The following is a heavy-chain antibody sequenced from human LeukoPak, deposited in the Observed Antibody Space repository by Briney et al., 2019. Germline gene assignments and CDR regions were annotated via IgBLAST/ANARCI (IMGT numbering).Heavy chain of an antibody. CDR1: GGTLSSNT. J-gene: IGHJ3*02. CDR3: ARVWCSGGSCYSSRGAFDI. Sequence: ASVKVSCKASGGTLSSNTISWVRQAPGQGLECMGGIIPIFGTANYAQKFQGRVTITADESTSTAYMELSSLRYEDTAVYYCARVWCSGGSCYSSRGAFDIWGQGTMVTVSS. V-gene: IGHV1-69*13. CDR2: IIPIFGTA. D-gene: IGHD2-15*01.